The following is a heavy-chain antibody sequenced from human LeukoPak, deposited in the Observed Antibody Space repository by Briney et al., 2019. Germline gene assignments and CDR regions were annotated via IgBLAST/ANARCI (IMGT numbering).Heavy chain of an antibody. D-gene: IGHD2-8*01. CDR1: GFTFRSYA. J-gene: IGHJ4*02. Sequence: GGSLRLSCAASGFTFRSYALSWVRQAPGKGLEWVSAISGSGGDTFYADSVKGRFTISRDNSKNTLYLQMNSLRAEDTAVYYCARAGDCTNGICYTADFDYWGQGTLVTVSS. V-gene: IGHV3-23*01. CDR3: ARAGDCTNGICYTADFDY. CDR2: ISGSGGDT.